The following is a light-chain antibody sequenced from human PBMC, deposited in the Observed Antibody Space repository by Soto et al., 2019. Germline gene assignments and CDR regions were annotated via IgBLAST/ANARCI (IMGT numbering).Light chain of an antibody. Sequence: QSALAQPASVSGSPGQSSTISCTGTSSDVGGYNYVSWYQQHPGKAPKLMIYDVSNRPSGVSNRFSGSKSGNTASLTISGLQAEDEADYYCSSYTSSSTXVFGTGTKVTVL. CDR2: DVS. V-gene: IGLV2-14*01. CDR1: SSDVGGYNY. J-gene: IGLJ1*01. CDR3: SSYTSSSTXV.